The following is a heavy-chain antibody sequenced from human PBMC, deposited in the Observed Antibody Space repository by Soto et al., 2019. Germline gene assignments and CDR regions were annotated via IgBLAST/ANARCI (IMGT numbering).Heavy chain of an antibody. Sequence: SETLRISCILCLPSIKFRDYYWNWIRQPPGKGLEWIGHIYYSGSTYYNPSLKSRAGISVDSSKSQVSLKLTSVTSADTAVHFCARILMNYYRLDYWGQGAMVTGSS. CDR1: LPSIKFRDYY. D-gene: IGHD3-10*01. V-gene: IGHV4-30-4*08. CDR2: IYYSGST. J-gene: IGHJ4*02. CDR3: ARILMNYYRLDY.